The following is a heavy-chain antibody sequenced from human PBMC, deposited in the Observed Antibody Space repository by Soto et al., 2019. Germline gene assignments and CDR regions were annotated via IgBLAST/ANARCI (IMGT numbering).Heavy chain of an antibody. Sequence: QVQLVESGGGVVQPGRSLRLSCAASGFTFSSYGMHWVRQAPGKGLEWVAVIWYDGSNKYYADSVKGRFTISRDNSKNTLYLQMNSLRAEDTAVYYCARYRKGHAFDIWGQGTMVTVSS. D-gene: IGHD3-16*02. CDR1: GFTFSSYG. CDR2: IWYDGSNK. CDR3: ARYRKGHAFDI. V-gene: IGHV3-33*01. J-gene: IGHJ3*02.